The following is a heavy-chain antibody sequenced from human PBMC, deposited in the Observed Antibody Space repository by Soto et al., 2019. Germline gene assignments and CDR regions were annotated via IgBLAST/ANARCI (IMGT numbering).Heavy chain of an antibody. CDR3: AMALTGSPQPPYFDY. CDR2: ISYDGSDV. Sequence: QVQLVESGGVVVQPGRSLRLSCAASGFTFNRYAIHWVRQAPGKGLEWVAVISYDGSDVYYADSVKGRFTISRDNSKSTLYLQMKRLGADDTAVYYCAMALTGSPQPPYFDYWGQGTLVTVSS. D-gene: IGHD3-9*01. CDR1: GFTFNRYA. V-gene: IGHV3-30*03. J-gene: IGHJ4*02.